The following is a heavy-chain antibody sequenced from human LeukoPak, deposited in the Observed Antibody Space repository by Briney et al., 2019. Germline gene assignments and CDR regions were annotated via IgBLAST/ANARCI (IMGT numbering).Heavy chain of an antibody. CDR3: AREDCSGGSCYGLDY. CDR1: GYSFSTYW. CDR2: IYPGDSDT. D-gene: IGHD2-15*01. Sequence: GESLKIFCQGSGYSFSTYWITWVRQMPGKGLEWMGIIYPGDSDTRYSPSFQGQVTISTDESVSTAYLQWTSLRASDTAMYYCAREDCSGGSCYGLDYWGQGTLVTVSS. J-gene: IGHJ4*02. V-gene: IGHV5-51*01.